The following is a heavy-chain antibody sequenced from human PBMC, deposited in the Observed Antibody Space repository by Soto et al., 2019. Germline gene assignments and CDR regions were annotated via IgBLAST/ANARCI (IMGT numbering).Heavy chain of an antibody. V-gene: IGHV3-7*03. CDR3: ARATYSNAWYRFDL. J-gene: IGHJ4*02. Sequence: LRLSCEASGFTFSGYWMSWVRQAPGKGLGWVADIKHDGSVQYYVDSVKGRFTISRDNAKKLLYLQMIGLRAEDTALYYCARATYSNAWYRFDLWGQGILVTVSS. CDR1: GFTFSGYW. D-gene: IGHD4-4*01. CDR2: IKHDGSVQ.